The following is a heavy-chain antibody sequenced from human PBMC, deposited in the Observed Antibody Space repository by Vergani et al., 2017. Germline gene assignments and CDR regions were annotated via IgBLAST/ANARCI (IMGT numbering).Heavy chain of an antibody. CDR3: ARWHDILTGNFPAGYYFDY. J-gene: IGHJ4*02. V-gene: IGHV5-51*01. D-gene: IGHD3-9*01. Sequence: EVQLVQSGAEVKKPGESLKISCKGSGYSFTSYWIGWVRQMPGKGLEWMGIIYPGDSDTRYSPSFQGQVTISADKSISTAYLQWSSLKASDTAMYYCARWHDILTGNFPAGYYFDYWGQGTLVTVSS. CDR1: GYSFTSYW. CDR2: IYPGDSDT.